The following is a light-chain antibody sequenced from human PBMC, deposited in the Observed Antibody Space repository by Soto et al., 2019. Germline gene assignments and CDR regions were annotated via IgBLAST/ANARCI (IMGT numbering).Light chain of an antibody. J-gene: IGKJ5*01. CDR2: GAS. Sequence: EIVLTQSPGTLSLSLVERATLSCRASQSVSSSYLAWYQQKPGQAPRLLIYGASNRATGIPDRFSGSGSGTDFTLTISRLEPEDFAVYYCQQYGSFSITFGQGTRLEIK. V-gene: IGKV3-20*01. CDR3: QQYGSFSIT. CDR1: QSVSSSY.